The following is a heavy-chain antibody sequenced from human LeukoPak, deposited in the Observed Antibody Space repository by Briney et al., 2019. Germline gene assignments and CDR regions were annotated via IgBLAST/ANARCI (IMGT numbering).Heavy chain of an antibody. CDR3: AREIFNGFDI. J-gene: IGHJ3*02. CDR2: ISYDGSNK. V-gene: IGHV3-30-3*01. CDR1: GFTFRSYA. Sequence: AGGSLRLSCAASGFTFRSYAMHWVRQAPGKGLEWVAVISYDGSNKDYADSVKGRFTISRDNSKNTLFLQMNSLRAEDTAVYYCAREIFNGFDIWGQGTTVTVSS.